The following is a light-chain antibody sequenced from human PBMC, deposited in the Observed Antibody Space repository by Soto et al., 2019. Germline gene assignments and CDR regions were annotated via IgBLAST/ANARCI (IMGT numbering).Light chain of an antibody. J-gene: IGKJ4*01. CDR3: LQDYNYPLT. Sequence: AIQMTQSPSSLSAFVGDRVTITCRATQGIGNGLGWYQQKPGKAPKLLIYAASSLQSGVPSRFSGSGSGTDFTLTIRSLQPEDFATYYCLQDYNYPLTFGGGTKVEIK. CDR1: QGIGNG. V-gene: IGKV1-6*01. CDR2: AAS.